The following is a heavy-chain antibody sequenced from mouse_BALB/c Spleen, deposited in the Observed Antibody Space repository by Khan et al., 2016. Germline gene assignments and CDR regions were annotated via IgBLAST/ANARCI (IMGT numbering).Heavy chain of an antibody. Sequence: VKLAESGPGLVAPSQSLSITCTVSGFSLTSYGVHWVRQPPGKGLEWLGVIWAGGSTNYNSALMSRPSISKDNSKSQVFLKMNSLQTDDTSMYYCAREGNALLQLSDYAMDYWGQGTSVTVSS. D-gene: IGHD1-2*01. J-gene: IGHJ4*01. V-gene: IGHV2-9*02. CDR2: IWAGGST. CDR1: GFSLTSYG. CDR3: AREGNALLQLSDYAMDY.